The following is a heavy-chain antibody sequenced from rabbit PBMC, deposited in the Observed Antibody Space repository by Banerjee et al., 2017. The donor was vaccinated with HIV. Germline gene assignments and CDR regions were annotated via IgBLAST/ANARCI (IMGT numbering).Heavy chain of an antibody. Sequence: QEQLVESGGGLVQPGGSLALTCTASGFSFSRDYVMCWVRQAPGKGLEWIGCMNTYTGKAVYATWTKGRFTVSKTSSTTVTLHMTSLTAADTATYSCARDLVGVIGWNFGWWGQGTLVTVS. CDR2: MNTYTGKA. D-gene: IGHD4-1*01. J-gene: IGHJ3*01. CDR3: ARDLVGVIGWNFGW. V-gene: IGHV1S45*01. CDR1: GFSFSRDYV.